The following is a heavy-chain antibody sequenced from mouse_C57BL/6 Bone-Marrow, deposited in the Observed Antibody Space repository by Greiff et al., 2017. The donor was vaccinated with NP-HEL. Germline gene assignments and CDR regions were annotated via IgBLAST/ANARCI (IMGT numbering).Heavy chain of an antibody. J-gene: IGHJ3*01. CDR3: AREGTTVRY. CDR1: GYSITSGYY. D-gene: IGHD1-1*01. Sequence: EVQLQQSGPGLVKPSQSLSLTCSVTGYSITSGYYWNWIRQFPGNKLEWMGYISYDGSNNYNPSLKNRISITRDTSKNQFFLKLNSVTTEDTATYYCAREGTTVRYWGQGTLVTVSA. V-gene: IGHV3-6*01. CDR2: ISYDGSN.